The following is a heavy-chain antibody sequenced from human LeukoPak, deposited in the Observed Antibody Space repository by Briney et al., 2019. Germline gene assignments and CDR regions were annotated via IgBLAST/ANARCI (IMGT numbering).Heavy chain of an antibody. J-gene: IGHJ4*02. CDR3: AKDQGSSDPLTIFGVVGYYFDY. D-gene: IGHD3-3*01. CDR1: GFTVSSNY. CDR2: ISGSGGST. V-gene: IGHV3-23*01. Sequence: GGSLRLSCAASGFTVSSNYMSWVRQAPGKGLEWVSAISGSGGSTYYADSVKGRFTISRDNSKNTLYLQMNSLRAEDTAVYYCAKDQGSSDPLTIFGVVGYYFDYWGQGTLVTVSS.